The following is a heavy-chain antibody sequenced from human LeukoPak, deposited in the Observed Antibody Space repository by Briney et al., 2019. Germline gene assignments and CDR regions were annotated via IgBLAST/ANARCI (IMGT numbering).Heavy chain of an antibody. Sequence: PSETLSLTCTVSGGSISSGSYYWSWIRQPAGKGLEWIGRIYNSGSTNYNPSHKSRVTISVDTSKNQYSLKLTSVTAADTAVYYCARDGAGNWGSGLYWYFDLWGRGTLVTVSS. CDR1: GGSISSGSYY. D-gene: IGHD7-27*01. V-gene: IGHV4-61*02. CDR3: ARDGAGNWGSGLYWYFDL. CDR2: IYNSGST. J-gene: IGHJ2*01.